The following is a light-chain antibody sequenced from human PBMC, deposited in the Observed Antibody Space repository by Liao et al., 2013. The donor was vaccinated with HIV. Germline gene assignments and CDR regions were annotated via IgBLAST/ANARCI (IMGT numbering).Light chain of an antibody. CDR3: QVWDSSSDHWV. CDR1: ALPKQY. CDR2: KDS. V-gene: IGLV3-25*02. J-gene: IGLJ3*02. Sequence: SYELTQPPSVSVSPGQTARITCSGDALPKQYAYWYQQKPGQAPVLVIYKDSERPSGIPERFSGSSSGTTVTLTISRVEAGDEADYYCQVWDSSSDHWVFGGGTKLTVL.